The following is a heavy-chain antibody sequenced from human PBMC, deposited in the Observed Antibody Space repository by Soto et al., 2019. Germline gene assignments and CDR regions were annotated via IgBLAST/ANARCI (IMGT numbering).Heavy chain of an antibody. CDR1: GYTFTGYY. Sequence: SCKASGYTFTGYYMHWVRQAPGKGLEWVGRIKSKTDGGTTDYAAPVKGRFTISRDDSKNTLYLQMNSLKTEDTAVYYCTTGIASWGQGTLVTVSS. V-gene: IGHV3-15*01. CDR3: TTGIAS. CDR2: IKSKTDGGTT. J-gene: IGHJ4*02. D-gene: IGHD6-13*01.